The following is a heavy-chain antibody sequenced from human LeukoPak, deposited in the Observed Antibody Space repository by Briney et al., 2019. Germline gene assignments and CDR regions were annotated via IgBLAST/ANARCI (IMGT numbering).Heavy chain of an antibody. CDR3: AAGEGAPPAGAVLFDY. CDR1: GFTFTSSA. Sequence: SVKVSCKASGFTFTSSAVQWVRQARGQRLEWIGWIVVGSGNTNYAQKFQERVTITRDMSTSTAYMELSSLRSEDTAVYYCAAGEGAPPAGAVLFDYWGQGTLVTVSS. CDR2: IVVGSGNT. V-gene: IGHV1-58*01. D-gene: IGHD1-26*01. J-gene: IGHJ4*02.